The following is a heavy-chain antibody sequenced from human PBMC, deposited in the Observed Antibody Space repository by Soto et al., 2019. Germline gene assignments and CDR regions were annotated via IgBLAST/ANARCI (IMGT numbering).Heavy chain of an antibody. CDR1: GFTFSSYG. J-gene: IGHJ6*02. V-gene: IGHV3-30*18. CDR3: AKERSGSYHYYYYYGMDV. CDR2: ISYDGSNK. D-gene: IGHD1-26*01. Sequence: GGSLRLSCAASGFTFSSYGMHWVRQAPGKGLEWVAVISYDGSNKYYADSVKGRFTISRDNSKNTLYLQMNSLRAEDTAVYYCAKERSGSYHYYYYYGMDVWGQGTTVTVSS.